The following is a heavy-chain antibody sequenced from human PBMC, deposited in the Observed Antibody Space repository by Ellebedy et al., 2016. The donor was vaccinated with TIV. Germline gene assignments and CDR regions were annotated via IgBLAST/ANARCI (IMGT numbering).Heavy chain of an antibody. D-gene: IGHD4-23*01. CDR1: GFTVSNNY. Sequence: GGSLRLXXAASGFTVSNNYMNWVRQAPGKGLEWVSLVYSGGSTHYADSVRGRFTISRVYSKNTLYLQMNSLRAEDTAVYYCASNGDKGYWGQGTLVTVSS. J-gene: IGHJ4*02. CDR3: ASNGDKGY. V-gene: IGHV3-53*01. CDR2: VYSGGST.